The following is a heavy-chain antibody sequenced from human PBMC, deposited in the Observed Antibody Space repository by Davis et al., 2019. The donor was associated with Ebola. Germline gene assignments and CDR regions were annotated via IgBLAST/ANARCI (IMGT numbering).Heavy chain of an antibody. J-gene: IGHJ4*02. CDR2: ISYDGSNK. D-gene: IGHD3-22*01. CDR1: GFTFSSYG. Sequence: GESLKISCAASGFTFSSYGMHWVRQAPGKGLEWVAVISYDGSNKYYADSVKGRFTISRDNSKNTLYLQMNSLRAEDTAVYYCAKDGDYYDSSGYLDYWGQGTLVTVSS. V-gene: IGHV3-30*18. CDR3: AKDGDYYDSSGYLDY.